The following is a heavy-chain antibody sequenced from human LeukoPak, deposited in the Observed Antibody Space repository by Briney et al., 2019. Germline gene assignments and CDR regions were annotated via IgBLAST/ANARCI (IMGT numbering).Heavy chain of an antibody. CDR2: ISYDGRNK. V-gene: IGHV3-30*04. CDR1: GFTFSSYA. J-gene: IGHJ4*02. CDR3: ARDTPPGAYFDY. D-gene: IGHD1-1*01. Sequence: GGSLRLSCAASGFTFSSYAMHWVRQAPGKGLEWVAVISYDGRNKYYADSVKGRFTISRDNSKNTLYLQTNSLRVEDTAVYYCARDTPPGAYFDYWGQGTLVTVSS.